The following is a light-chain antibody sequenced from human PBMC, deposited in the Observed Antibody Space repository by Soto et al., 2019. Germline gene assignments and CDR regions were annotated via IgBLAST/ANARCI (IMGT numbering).Light chain of an antibody. J-gene: IGLJ2*01. V-gene: IGLV1-47*01. Sequence: QSVLTHPPSASGTLGQRVTISCSGSSSNIGSNYVYWYQQLPGTAPKLLIYRNNQRPSGVPDRFSGSKSGTSASLAISGLRSEDEADYYCAAWDDSLSGQVFGGGTQLTVL. CDR1: SSNIGSNY. CDR2: RNN. CDR3: AAWDDSLSGQV.